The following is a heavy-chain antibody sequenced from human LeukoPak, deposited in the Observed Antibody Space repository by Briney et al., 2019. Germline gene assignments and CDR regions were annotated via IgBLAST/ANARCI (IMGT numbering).Heavy chain of an antibody. CDR2: ISNDGSNQ. J-gene: IGHJ4*02. CDR1: GFTYSSHN. D-gene: IGHD5-18*01. Sequence: PPGRSLRLSCAVYGFTYSSHNMHSVRQAPGKGLEWVPLISNDGSNQSYAHSVKGRFTISRDNSKNTLYLQMNSLRAEDTAVYYCARDQGYRYGHSFDYWGQGTLVTVS. CDR3: ARDQGYRYGHSFDY. V-gene: IGHV3-30-3*01.